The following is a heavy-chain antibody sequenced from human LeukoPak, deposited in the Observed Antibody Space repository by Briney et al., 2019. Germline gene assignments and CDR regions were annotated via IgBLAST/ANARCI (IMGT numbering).Heavy chain of an antibody. CDR2: IYGGGDA. Sequence: GGSLRPSCAAPGFTFSITYMAWVRQAPGKGLEWVSVIYGGGDAYYADSVKGRLTIARDNSKKTLYLQMNNLRVEDTAVYYCARVQFQWFDPWGQGTLVTVSS. J-gene: IGHJ5*02. D-gene: IGHD6-19*01. CDR3: ARVQFQWFDP. CDR1: GFTFSITY. V-gene: IGHV3-66*01.